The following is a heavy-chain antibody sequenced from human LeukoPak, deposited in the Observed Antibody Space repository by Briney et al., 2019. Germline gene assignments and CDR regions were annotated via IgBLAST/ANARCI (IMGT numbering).Heavy chain of an antibody. D-gene: IGHD2-2*01. J-gene: IGHJ4*02. V-gene: IGHV3-13*01. CDR2: IGPAGDT. CDR3: ARVWGAAMDY. CDR1: GFTFSSYD. Sequence: GCSLRLSCATSGFTFSSYDMHWVRQPTGKGLEWVSAIGPAGDTYYPGSVKGRFTISRENAKNSLYLQMNSLRAEDTAVYYCARVWGAAMDYWGQGTLVTVSS.